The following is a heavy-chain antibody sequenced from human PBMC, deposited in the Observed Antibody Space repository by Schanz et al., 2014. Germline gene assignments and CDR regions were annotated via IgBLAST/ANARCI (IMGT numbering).Heavy chain of an antibody. D-gene: IGHD2-8*01. V-gene: IGHV3-23*04. J-gene: IGHJ3*01. CDR1: RFTVTNAW. Sequence: EAHLVESGGGLVKPGGSLTLSCAASRFTVTNAWMSWVRQAPGKGLEWVSSISSGGGSTYYADSVKGRFTISRDNSKNTLFLQMNSLETEDTAVYYCTTDNGHFAFDFWGQGTMVTVSS. CDR2: ISSGGGST. CDR3: TTDNGHFAFDF.